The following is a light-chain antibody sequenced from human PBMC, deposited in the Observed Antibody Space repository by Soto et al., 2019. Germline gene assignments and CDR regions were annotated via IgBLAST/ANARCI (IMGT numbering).Light chain of an antibody. CDR3: QQRSNWPRIT. J-gene: IGKJ5*01. V-gene: IGKV3-11*01. Sequence: EIVLTQSPATLSLSPGGRGTLSCRASESVTDYLAWYQQKPGQAPRLLIYDASNRATGIPARFSGSGSGTDFTLTISSLEPEDFAVYYCQQRSNWPRITFGQGTRLEIK. CDR2: DAS. CDR1: ESVTDY.